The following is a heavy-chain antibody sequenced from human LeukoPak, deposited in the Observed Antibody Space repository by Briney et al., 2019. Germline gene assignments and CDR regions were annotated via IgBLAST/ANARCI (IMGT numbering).Heavy chain of an antibody. J-gene: IGHJ3*01. Sequence: GGSLRLSCAASEFTFSTNAMSWVRQAPGKGLEWVSPFVGGDDRTGYAESVKGQFTISADNSKSTLYLERNSLRAEDTAMYYCARDGPRYYILTGYYLDAFDVGGEGTTVSASS. CDR1: EFTFSTNA. D-gene: IGHD3-9*01. CDR2: FVGGDDRT. V-gene: IGHV3-23*01. CDR3: ARDGPRYYILTGYYLDAFDV.